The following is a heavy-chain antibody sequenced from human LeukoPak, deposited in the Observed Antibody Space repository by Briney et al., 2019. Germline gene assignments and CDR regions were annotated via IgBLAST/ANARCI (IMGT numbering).Heavy chain of an antibody. CDR2: ISAYNGNT. CDR1: GYTFTSNG. CDR3: ARDPFKRYCSGGSCYSGYFDY. J-gene: IGHJ4*02. D-gene: IGHD2-15*01. V-gene: IGHV1-18*01. Sequence: GASVKVSCKASGYTFTSNGISWVRQAPGQGLEWMGWISAYNGNTNYAQKLQGRVTMTTDTSTSTAYMELRSLRSDDTAVYYCARDPFKRYCSGGSCYSGYFDYWGQGTLVTVSS.